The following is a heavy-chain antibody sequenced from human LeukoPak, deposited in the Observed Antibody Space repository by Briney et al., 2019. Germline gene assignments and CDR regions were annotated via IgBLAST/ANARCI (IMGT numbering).Heavy chain of an antibody. CDR3: ARVLTCSGGSCYQYYYYYYYMDV. D-gene: IGHD2-15*01. V-gene: IGHV3-48*01. CDR1: GFTFSSYS. Sequence: GGSLRLSCAASGFTFSSYSMNWVRQAPGKGLEWVSYISSSSSTIYYADSAKGRFTISRDNAKNSLYLQMNSLRAEDTAVYYRARVLTCSGGSCYQYYYYYYYMDVWGKGTTVTVSS. CDR2: ISSSSSTI. J-gene: IGHJ6*03.